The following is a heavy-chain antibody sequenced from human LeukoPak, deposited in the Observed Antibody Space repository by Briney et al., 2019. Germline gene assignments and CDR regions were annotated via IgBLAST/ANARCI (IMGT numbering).Heavy chain of an antibody. CDR1: GASLSSYDYN. CDR2: LNYSGNY. Sequence: PSETLSLTCTVSGASLSSYDYNWIWQRPGQGQGRMWIIYLNYSGNYYYNPSLRSRLTILVDTSKNQLSLKLSSVSAADTAVYYCACGSRVLPGWFDPWGEETLLTLPS. J-gene: IGHJ5*02. D-gene: IGHD5-12*01. V-gene: IGHV4-30-4*01. CDR3: ACGSRVLPGWFDP.